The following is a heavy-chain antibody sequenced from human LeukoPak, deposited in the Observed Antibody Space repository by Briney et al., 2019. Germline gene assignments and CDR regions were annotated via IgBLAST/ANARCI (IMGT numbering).Heavy chain of an antibody. D-gene: IGHD4-23*01. V-gene: IGHV3-53*01. CDR2: IYSGGST. CDR3: ARAYGGNDNWFDP. CDR1: GFTVSSNY. J-gene: IGHJ5*02. Sequence: GGSLRLSSAASGFTVSSNYMSWVRQAPGKGLEWVSVIYSGGSTYYADSVKGRFTISRDNSKNTLYLQMNSLRAEGTAVYYCARAYGGNDNWFDPWGQGTLVTVSS.